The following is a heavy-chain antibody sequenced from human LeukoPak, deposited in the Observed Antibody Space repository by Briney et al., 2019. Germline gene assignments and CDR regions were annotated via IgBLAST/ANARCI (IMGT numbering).Heavy chain of an antibody. Sequence: GGSLRLSCAASGFTVSSNYMSWVRQAPGKGLEWVSVIYSGGSTYYADSVKGRFTISRDNSKNTLYLQMNSLRAEDTAVYYCARDPARSVAALGYWGPGTLVTVSS. D-gene: IGHD6-6*01. CDR2: IYSGGST. V-gene: IGHV3-66*01. J-gene: IGHJ4*02. CDR1: GFTVSSNY. CDR3: ARDPARSVAALGY.